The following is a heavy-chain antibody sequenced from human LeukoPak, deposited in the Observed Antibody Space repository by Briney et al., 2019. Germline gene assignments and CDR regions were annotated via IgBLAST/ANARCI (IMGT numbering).Heavy chain of an antibody. CDR1: GYTLTGYY. Sequence: ASVKASCKASGYTLTGYYMQWVRQAPGQGLEWMGWINPNSGGTNYAQKFQGRVTMTRDTSINKAYMELSRLRSDDTALYYCARALQVEVTSIPYLGIWGQGTMVTVSS. CDR2: INPNSGGT. D-gene: IGHD2-21*02. J-gene: IGHJ3*02. V-gene: IGHV1-2*02. CDR3: ARALQVEVTSIPYLGI.